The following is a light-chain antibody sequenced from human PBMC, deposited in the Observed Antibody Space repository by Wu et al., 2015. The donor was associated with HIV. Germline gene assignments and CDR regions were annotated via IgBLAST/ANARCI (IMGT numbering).Light chain of an antibody. CDR3: QQLTSYPPT. J-gene: IGKJ4*01. Sequence: DIQLTQSPSYLSASVGDRVTITCRASQGISSHLAWYQQKPGKAPKLLIYAASTLQSGVPSRFSGSGSGTEFTLTISSLQPEDFATYYCQQLTSYPPTFGGGTRVEIK. CDR2: AAS. V-gene: IGKV1-9*01. CDR1: QGISSH.